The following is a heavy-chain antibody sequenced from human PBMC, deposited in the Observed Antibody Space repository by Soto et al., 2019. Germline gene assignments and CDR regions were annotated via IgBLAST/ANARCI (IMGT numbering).Heavy chain of an antibody. CDR2: IWYDGSNK. D-gene: IGHD5-12*01. CDR1: GFTFSSYG. Sequence: LRLSCAASGFTFSSYGMHWVRQAPGKGLEWVAVIWYDGSNKYYADSVKGRFTISRDNSKNTLYLQMNSLRAEDTAVYYCARGGYSGYDSSDWGQGTLVTVSS. J-gene: IGHJ4*02. CDR3: ARGGYSGYDSSD. V-gene: IGHV3-33*01.